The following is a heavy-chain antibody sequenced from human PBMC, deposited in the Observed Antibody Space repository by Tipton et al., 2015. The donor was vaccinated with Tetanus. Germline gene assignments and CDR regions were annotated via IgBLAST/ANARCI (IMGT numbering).Heavy chain of an antibody. CDR2: ILDGRTT. CDR1: GFIFSHFP. D-gene: IGHD6-19*01. CDR3: ARDRDGGWSFDY. Sequence: VQLVQSGGGLVQPGGSLRLSCAASGFIFSHFPMHWVRQAPGMELEYLSSILDGRTTLYANSVKGRFTISRDNSKNTLYLQMDSLRDEDMAVYYCARDRDGGWSFDYWGQGALVTVSS. J-gene: IGHJ4*02. V-gene: IGHV3-64*01.